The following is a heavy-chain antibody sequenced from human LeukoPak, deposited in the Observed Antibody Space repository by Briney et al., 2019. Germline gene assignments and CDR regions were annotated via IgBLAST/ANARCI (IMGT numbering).Heavy chain of an antibody. Sequence: SETLSLTCTVSGGSISSYYWSWIRQPPGKGLEWIGYIYTSGSTNYNPSLKSRVTISVDTSKNQFSLKLSSVTAADTAVYYCARHGPERSTVTEFDNWGQGTLVTVSP. CDR1: GGSISSYY. J-gene: IGHJ4*02. D-gene: IGHD4-17*01. CDR2: IYTSGST. V-gene: IGHV4-4*09. CDR3: ARHGPERSTVTEFDN.